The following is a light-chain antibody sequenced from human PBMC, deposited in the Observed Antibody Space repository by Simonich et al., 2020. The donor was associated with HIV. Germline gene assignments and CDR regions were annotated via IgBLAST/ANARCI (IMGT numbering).Light chain of an antibody. CDR1: QSVLSSSNNKNY. Sequence: DIVMTQSPDSLAVSLGERATINCKSSQSVLSSSNNKNYLACYQQKPGQPPKLRIYWASTRESGVPDRFSGSGSGTDFTLTISSLQAEDVAVYYCQQYYDTPITFGQGTRLEI. CDR2: WAS. J-gene: IGKJ5*01. V-gene: IGKV4-1*01. CDR3: QQYYDTPIT.